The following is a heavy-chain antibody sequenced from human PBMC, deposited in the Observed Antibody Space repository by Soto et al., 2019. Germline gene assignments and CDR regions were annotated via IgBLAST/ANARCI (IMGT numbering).Heavy chain of an antibody. Sequence: QVQLVQSGAEVKKPGSSVKVSCKASGGTFSSYSISWVRQAPGQGLEWMGGTIPIFGTTNYAQKFQGRVTITADESTSTDYLELSSLRSEDTAVYYCASCLVTSYFYYYGMDVWGQGTTVTVSS. CDR2: TIPIFGTT. V-gene: IGHV1-69*12. J-gene: IGHJ6*02. D-gene: IGHD2-21*02. CDR1: GGTFSSYS. CDR3: ASCLVTSYFYYYGMDV.